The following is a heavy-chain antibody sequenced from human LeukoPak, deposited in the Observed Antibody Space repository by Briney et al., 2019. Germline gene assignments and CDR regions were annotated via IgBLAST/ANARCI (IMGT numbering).Heavy chain of an antibody. CDR3: ARETRVTYYGSGSYPFDY. CDR1: GYTFTGYY. V-gene: IGHV1-2*02. D-gene: IGHD3-10*01. Sequence: ASVKVSCKASGYTFTGYYMHWVRQAPGQGLEWMGWIYPNSGGTNYAQKFQGRVTMTRDTSISTAYMELSRLRSDDTAVYYCARETRVTYYGSGSYPFDYWGQGTLVTVSS. CDR2: IYPNSGGT. J-gene: IGHJ4*02.